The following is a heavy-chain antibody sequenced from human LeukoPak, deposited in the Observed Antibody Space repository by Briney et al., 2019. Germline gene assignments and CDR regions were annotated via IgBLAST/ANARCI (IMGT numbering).Heavy chain of an antibody. CDR2: ISGSGGST. CDR1: GFTVSSNY. J-gene: IGHJ6*02. D-gene: IGHD3-9*01. V-gene: IGHV3-23*01. CDR3: AKNPGYYDILTGYYYDSPYYYYGMDV. Sequence: QAGGSLRLSCAASGFTVSSNYMSWVRQAPGKGLEWVSAISGSGGSTYYADSVKGRFTISRDNSKNTLYLQMNSLRAEDTAVYYCAKNPGYYDILTGYYYDSPYYYYGMDVWGQGTTVTVSS.